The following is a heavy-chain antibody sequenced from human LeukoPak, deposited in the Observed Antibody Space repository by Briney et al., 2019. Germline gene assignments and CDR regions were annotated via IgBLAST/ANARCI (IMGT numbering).Heavy chain of an antibody. CDR1: GFTFSTYA. CDR3: ARDERWIQFNY. D-gene: IGHD5-18*01. J-gene: IGHJ4*02. CDR2: ISFDGVNT. V-gene: IGHV3-30*04. Sequence: GGSLRLSCAASGFTFSTYAIHWVRQAPGKGLEWVAVISFDGVNTFYADSVKGRFTISRDNSKNTLYLHMNGLRVEDTAIYYCARDERWIQFNYWGQGTLVTVSS.